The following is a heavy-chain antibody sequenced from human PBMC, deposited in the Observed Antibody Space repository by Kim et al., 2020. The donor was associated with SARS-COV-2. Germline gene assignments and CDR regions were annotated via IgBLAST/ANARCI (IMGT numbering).Heavy chain of an antibody. V-gene: IGHV1-18*01. CDR3: ARDYSNYSPYYFDY. Sequence: YAQKLQGRVTMTPDTSTSTAYMELRSLRSDDTAVYYCARDYSNYSPYYFDYWGQGTLVTVSS. J-gene: IGHJ4*02. D-gene: IGHD4-4*01.